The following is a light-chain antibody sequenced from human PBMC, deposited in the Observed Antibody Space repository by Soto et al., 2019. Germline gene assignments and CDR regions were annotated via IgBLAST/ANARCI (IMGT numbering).Light chain of an antibody. Sequence: QSALTQPASVSGSPGQAITLPCTGNSSDVGGYNYVSWYQQHPGKAPKLMIYDVSNRPSGVSNRFSGSKSGNTASLTISGLQAEDEADYYCSSYTSSSWVFGGGTKLTV. CDR2: DVS. J-gene: IGLJ3*02. V-gene: IGLV2-14*01. CDR1: SSDVGGYNY. CDR3: SSYTSSSWV.